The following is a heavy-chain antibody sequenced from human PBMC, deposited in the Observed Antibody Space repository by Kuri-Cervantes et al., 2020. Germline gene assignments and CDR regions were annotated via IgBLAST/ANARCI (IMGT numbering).Heavy chain of an antibody. Sequence: LCFTSAAPGFTLSSYWMTWVRQVSGKGLEWVANIKQDGSEKYYVDSVKGRFTISRDNAKNSVFLQMNSLKAEDTSVYYCATDRSYFGRSPRNFEYWGQGTLVTVSS. CDR2: IKQDGSEK. CDR3: ATDRSYFGRSPRNFEY. CDR1: GFTLSSYW. V-gene: IGHV3-7*01. J-gene: IGHJ4*02. D-gene: IGHD3-10*01.